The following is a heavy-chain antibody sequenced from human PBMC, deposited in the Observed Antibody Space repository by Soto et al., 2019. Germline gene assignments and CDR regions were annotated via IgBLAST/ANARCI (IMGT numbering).Heavy chain of an antibody. D-gene: IGHD6-13*01. Sequence: QVQLVQSGVEVKKPGASVKVSCKASGYTFTSYGISWVRQAPGQGLEWMGWISPYNGNTNYAQKLEGRVTMNTDTSTSTAYMELRSLRSDDTAVYYCARDWRSIAAAGTEGDYWGQGTLVTVSS. V-gene: IGHV1-18*01. CDR1: GYTFTSYG. CDR2: ISPYNGNT. J-gene: IGHJ4*02. CDR3: ARDWRSIAAAGTEGDY.